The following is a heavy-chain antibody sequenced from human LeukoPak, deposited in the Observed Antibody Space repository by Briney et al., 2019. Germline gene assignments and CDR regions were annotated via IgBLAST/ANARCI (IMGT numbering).Heavy chain of an antibody. CDR1: GGSFSDYY. CDR2: INHSGST. J-gene: IGHJ4*02. Sequence: SETLSLTCAVYGGSFSDYYWSWIRQPPGKGLEWIGEINHSGSTNYNPSLKSRVTISVDTSMDQFSLKLSSVIAADTAVYYCARGEDWGQGTLVTVSS. V-gene: IGHV4-34*01. CDR3: ARGED.